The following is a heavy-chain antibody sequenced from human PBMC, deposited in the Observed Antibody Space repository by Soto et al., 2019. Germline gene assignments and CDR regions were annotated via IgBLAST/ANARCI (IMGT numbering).Heavy chain of an antibody. D-gene: IGHD3-3*01. CDR3: ARVLEWESNYYYYYMDV. CDR1: GGSISSYY. Sequence: SETLSLTCTVSGGSISSYYWSWIRQPPGKGLEWIGYIYYSGSTNYNPSLKSQVTISVDTSKNQFSLKLSSVTAADTAVYYCARVLEWESNYYYYYMDVWGKGTTVTVSS. V-gene: IGHV4-59*08. J-gene: IGHJ6*03. CDR2: IYYSGST.